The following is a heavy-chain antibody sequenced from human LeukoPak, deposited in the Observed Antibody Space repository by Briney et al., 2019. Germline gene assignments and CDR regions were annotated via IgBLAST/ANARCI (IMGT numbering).Heavy chain of an antibody. CDR1: GFTVSSNY. D-gene: IGHD3/OR15-3a*01. CDR3: ARYMILGSFFDY. CDR2: IYSGGST. Sequence: GGSLRLSCAASGFTVSSNYMSWVRQAPGKGLEWVSIIYSGGSTYYADSVKGRFTISRDNSKNTLYLQMNSLRAEDTAVYYCARYMILGSFFDYWGQGTLVTVSS. V-gene: IGHV3-53*01. J-gene: IGHJ4*02.